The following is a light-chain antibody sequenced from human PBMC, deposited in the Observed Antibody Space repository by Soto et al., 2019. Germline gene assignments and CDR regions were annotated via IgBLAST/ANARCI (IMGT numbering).Light chain of an antibody. J-gene: IGLJ1*01. CDR1: SSDIGDYNY. Sequence: QSALTQPASVSGSPGQSITISCTGTSSDIGDYNYVSWYQQHPGKAPKLMIYEVNNRPSGVSNRFSGSKSGNMASLTISGLQAEDEADYYCSSFTSSSTLVVFGTGTKVTVL. CDR3: SSFTSSSTLVV. CDR2: EVN. V-gene: IGLV2-14*01.